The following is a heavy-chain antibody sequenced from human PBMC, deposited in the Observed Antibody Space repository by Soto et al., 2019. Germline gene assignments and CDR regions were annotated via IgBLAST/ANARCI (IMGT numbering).Heavy chain of an antibody. CDR1: GYSFSDLS. J-gene: IGHJ4*02. Sequence: ASVKVSCKVSGYSFSDLSIHWVRQAPGKGLEWMGGLDAEDGETIYAQKLQSRGTMTEDTSTDTAYMELSSLTSEDTAMYYCATLPRTIERTPAAIWSFDSWGQGTLVTVSS. CDR2: LDAEDGET. CDR3: ATLPRTIERTPAAIWSFDS. D-gene: IGHD3-3*01. V-gene: IGHV1-24*01.